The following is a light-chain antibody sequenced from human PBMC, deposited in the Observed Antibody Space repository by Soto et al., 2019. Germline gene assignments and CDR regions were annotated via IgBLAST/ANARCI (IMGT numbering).Light chain of an antibody. J-gene: IGLJ1*01. CDR1: SSDIGAHNF. CDR3: NSYTTSNPFV. V-gene: IGLV2-14*03. CDR2: EVI. Sequence: QSVLTQPASVSEVPGQAITVSCSGTSSDIGAHNFVSWYQQHPGKAPKLIIYEVINRPSGVSDRFSGSKSGNTASLTISGLQSEDEADYYCNSYTTSNPFVFGSGTKVTVL.